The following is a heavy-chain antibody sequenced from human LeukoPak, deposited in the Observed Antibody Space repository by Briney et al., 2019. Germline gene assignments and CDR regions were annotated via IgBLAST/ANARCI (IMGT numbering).Heavy chain of an antibody. Sequence: NTGGSLRLSCAASGFTFSDYYMSWIRQAPGKGLEWVSYISSSSSYTNYADSVKGRFTISRDNSKNTLYLQMSSLRAEDTAVYYCVKDAYFDWLLYGDYWGQGTLVTVSS. D-gene: IGHD3-9*01. CDR3: VKDAYFDWLLYGDY. CDR1: GFTFSDYY. J-gene: IGHJ4*02. CDR2: ISSSSSYT. V-gene: IGHV3-11*06.